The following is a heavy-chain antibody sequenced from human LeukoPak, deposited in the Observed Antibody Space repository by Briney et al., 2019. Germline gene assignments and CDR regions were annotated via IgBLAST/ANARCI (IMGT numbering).Heavy chain of an antibody. V-gene: IGHV3-48*03. CDR1: GFGFGNYA. Sequence: PGGSLRLSCAASGFGFGNYAMHWVRQAPGKGLEWVSYISSSGSTIDYADSVKGRFTISRDDAKNSLYLQMNSLRAEDTAVYYCARDFSGSYYVDYWGQGTLVTVSS. J-gene: IGHJ4*02. CDR3: ARDFSGSYYVDY. CDR2: ISSSGSTI. D-gene: IGHD1-26*01.